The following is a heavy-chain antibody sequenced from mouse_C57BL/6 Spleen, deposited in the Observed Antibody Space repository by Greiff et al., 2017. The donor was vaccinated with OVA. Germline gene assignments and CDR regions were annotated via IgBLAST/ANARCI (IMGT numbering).Heavy chain of an antibody. D-gene: IGHD2-1*01. CDR2: IDPSDSYT. V-gene: IGHV1-69*01. Sequence: QVQLQQSGAELVMPGASVKLSCKASGYTFTSYWMHWVKQRPGQGLEWIGEIDPSDSYTNYNQKFKGKSTLTVDKSSSTAYMQLSSLTSEDSAVYYCAMGDGNYGGYFDYWGQGTTLTVSS. CDR1: GYTFTSYW. J-gene: IGHJ2*01. CDR3: AMGDGNYGGYFDY.